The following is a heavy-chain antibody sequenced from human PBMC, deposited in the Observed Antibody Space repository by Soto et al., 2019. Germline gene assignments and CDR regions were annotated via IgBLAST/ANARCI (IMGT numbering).Heavy chain of an antibody. V-gene: IGHV3-23*01. CDR3: ASPPRATVTDNIFDF. CDR1: GFTLNNHA. Sequence: EVQLLESGGGLVQPGGSLRLSCTASGFTLNNHAMSWVRQAPGKGLEWVSVISGSDGSTYYTDSVRGRFSISRDSSKNTLYLQMSSLRAEDTAVYYCASPPRATVTDNIFDFWGQGTLVTVSA. J-gene: IGHJ4*02. CDR2: ISGSDGST. D-gene: IGHD4-17*01.